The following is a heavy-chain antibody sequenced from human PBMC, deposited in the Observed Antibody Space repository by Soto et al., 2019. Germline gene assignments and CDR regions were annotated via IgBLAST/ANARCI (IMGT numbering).Heavy chain of an antibody. CDR2: IKSRTEAETA. CDR3: TTKTTLNKGFDI. D-gene: IGHD4-17*01. CDR1: GFTFSSYA. J-gene: IGHJ3*02. Sequence: GSLILSCAASGFTFSSYAMSWVRQAPGKGLEWVGRIKSRTEAETADSAAPVKGRFTISRDDSKNTVYLQMNSLITDDTAIYFCTTKTTLNKGFDIWGQGTMVTVSS. V-gene: IGHV3-15*01.